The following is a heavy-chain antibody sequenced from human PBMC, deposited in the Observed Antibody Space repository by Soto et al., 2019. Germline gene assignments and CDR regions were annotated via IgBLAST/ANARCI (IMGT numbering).Heavy chain of an antibody. D-gene: IGHD4-4*01. V-gene: IGHV1-69*06. CDR1: GGTFSSYA. CDR3: ARGAEMTTSSFDY. J-gene: IGHJ4*02. Sequence: QVQLVQSGAEVKKPGSSVKVSCKASGGTFSSYAISWVRQAPGQGLQWMGGIIPIFGTANYEQKFQGRVTITADKSTRTDYMELSSLRSEDTAVYYCARGAEMTTSSFDYGGQGTLVTVSS. CDR2: IIPIFGTA.